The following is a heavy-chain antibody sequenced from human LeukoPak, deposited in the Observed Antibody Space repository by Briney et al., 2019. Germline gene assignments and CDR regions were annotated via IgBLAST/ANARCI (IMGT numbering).Heavy chain of an antibody. Sequence: GGSLRLSCAASGLTFSGYYMTWIRQAPGKGLEWISYISSSSDTIYYADSVKGRFTISRDNADNSVYLQMNSLRAEDTALYYCARVRNPGYCSTAGCYVGYWGQGTLVTVSS. CDR1: GLTFSGYY. CDR3: ARVRNPGYCSTAGCYVGY. D-gene: IGHD2-2*01. J-gene: IGHJ4*02. V-gene: IGHV3-11*04. CDR2: ISSSSDTI.